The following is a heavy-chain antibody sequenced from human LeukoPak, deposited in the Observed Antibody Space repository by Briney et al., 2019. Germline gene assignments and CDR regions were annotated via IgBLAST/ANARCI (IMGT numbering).Heavy chain of an antibody. CDR1: GGTFSSYA. V-gene: IGHV1-69*01. D-gene: IGHD2-15*01. J-gene: IGHJ4*02. CDR2: IIPIFGTA. Sequence: GASVKVSCKASGGTFSSYAISWVRQAPGQGLEWMGGIIPIFGTANCAQKFQGRVTITADESTSTAYMELSSLRSEVTAVYYCARDSPYWPGHFDYWGQGTLVTVSS. CDR3: ARDSPYWPGHFDY.